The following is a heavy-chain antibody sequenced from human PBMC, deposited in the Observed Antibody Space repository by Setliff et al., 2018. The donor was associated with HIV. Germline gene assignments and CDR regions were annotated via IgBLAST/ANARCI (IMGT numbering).Heavy chain of an antibody. D-gene: IGHD2-15*01. Sequence: PGGSLRLSCAASGFTFSNHVMGWVRQTPGKGLEWVSGISGSGDRINYAGSVNGRFTISRDNSKGILYLQLNSLGAEDTALYYCVILGYCSGGSCFGGSTFYYYMDVWGKGTTVTVSS. CDR3: VILGYCSGGSCFGGSTFYYYMDV. CDR2: ISGSGDRI. V-gene: IGHV3-23*01. CDR1: GFTFSNHV. J-gene: IGHJ6*03.